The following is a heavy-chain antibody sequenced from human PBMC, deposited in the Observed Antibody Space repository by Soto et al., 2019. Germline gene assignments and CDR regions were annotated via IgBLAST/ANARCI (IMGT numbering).Heavy chain of an antibody. CDR1: GYTFTNYG. D-gene: IGHD5-18*01. CDR2: ISVYNSNT. Sequence: ASVKVSCKASGYTFTNYGISWVRQAPGQGLEWIGWISVYNSNTNYAQKLQERVTMTRDTSTSTAYMELSGLRSEDTAVYYCAADVGGYIYGLGKYWGQGTLVTVSS. V-gene: IGHV1-18*01. J-gene: IGHJ4*02. CDR3: AADVGGYIYGLGKY.